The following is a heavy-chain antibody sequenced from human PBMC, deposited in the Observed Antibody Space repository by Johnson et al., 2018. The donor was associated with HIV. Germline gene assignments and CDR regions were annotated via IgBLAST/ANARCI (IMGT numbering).Heavy chain of an antibody. V-gene: IGHV3-30*07. CDR3: AREGAWEVRPGAFDI. Sequence: QMQLVESGGNVVQPGRSQRLSCAASGFTFSDYSMHWVRQAPGKGLEWVAIISNDGSNTYFADSVKGRFTISRDNFKNTVYLQMNSLRAEDTAVYHCAREGAWEVRPGAFDIWGQGTMVTVSS. D-gene: IGHD1-26*01. J-gene: IGHJ3*02. CDR2: ISNDGSNT. CDR1: GFTFSDYS.